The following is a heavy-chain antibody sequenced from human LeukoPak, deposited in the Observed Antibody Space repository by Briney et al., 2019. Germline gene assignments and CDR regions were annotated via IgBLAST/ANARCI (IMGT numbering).Heavy chain of an antibody. CDR3: ANAVVAATWDY. J-gene: IGHJ4*02. Sequence: AGGSLRLSCAASGFTFSSYAMSWVRQAPGKGLEWVSAISGSGGSTYYADSVKGRFTISSDNSKNTLYLQMNSLRAEDTAVYYCANAVVAATWDYWGQGTLVTVSS. CDR2: ISGSGGST. V-gene: IGHV3-23*01. CDR1: GFTFSSYA. D-gene: IGHD2-15*01.